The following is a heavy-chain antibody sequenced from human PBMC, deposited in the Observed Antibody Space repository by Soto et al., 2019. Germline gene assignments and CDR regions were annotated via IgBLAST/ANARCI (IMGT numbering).Heavy chain of an antibody. CDR1: GGSFSGYY. D-gene: IGHD6-6*01. Sequence: QVQLQQWGAGLLRPSETLSLTCAVYGGSFSGYYWSWIRQPPGKGLEWIGEINRGGSTNYNPSLKSRVTISIDTSKNQFSLKLSSVTAADTAVYYCARLAPVPHSSSSAIEEEYYYYGIDVWGQGTTATVSS. J-gene: IGHJ6*02. V-gene: IGHV4-34*01. CDR2: INRGGST. CDR3: ARLAPVPHSSSSAIEEEYYYYGIDV.